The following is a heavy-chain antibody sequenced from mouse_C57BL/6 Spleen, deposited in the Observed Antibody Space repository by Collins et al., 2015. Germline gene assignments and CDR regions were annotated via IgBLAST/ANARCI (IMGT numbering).Heavy chain of an antibody. J-gene: IGHJ2*01. CDR1: GYTFTSYW. Sequence: QVQLQQPGAELVKPGASVKMSCKASGYTFTSYWITWVKQRPGQGLEWIGDIYPGSGSTNYNEKFKSKATLTVDTSSSTAYMQLSSLTSEDSAVYYCARSPFYSNYVDYWGQGTTLTVSS. CDR2: IYPGSGST. CDR3: ARSPFYSNYVDY. D-gene: IGHD2-5*01. V-gene: IGHV1-55*01.